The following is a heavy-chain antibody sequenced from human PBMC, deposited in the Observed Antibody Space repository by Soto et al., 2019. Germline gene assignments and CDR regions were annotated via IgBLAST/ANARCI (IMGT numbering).Heavy chain of an antibody. D-gene: IGHD2-15*01. V-gene: IGHV3-30*04. Sequence: QMQLVDSGGGVVQSGRSLRLSCAASGFTFSSHAMHWVRQAPGKGLEWVVVISYDAKNTYYADSVRGRFTISRDNSKNTLFLQTDTLRTEDTAVYFCARAGSGYCTGGSCYNFDCWGQGTLVTVSS. CDR2: ISYDAKNT. J-gene: IGHJ4*02. CDR1: GFTFSSHA. CDR3: ARAGSGYCTGGSCYNFDC.